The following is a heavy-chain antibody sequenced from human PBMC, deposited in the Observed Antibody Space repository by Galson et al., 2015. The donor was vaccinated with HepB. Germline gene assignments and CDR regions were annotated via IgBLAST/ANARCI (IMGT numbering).Heavy chain of an antibody. CDR3: TRGDGADSWYSEF. J-gene: IGHJ4*02. V-gene: IGHV3-48*02. D-gene: IGHD1-26*01. Sequence: LRLSCAASGFEFSMYSMNWVRQAPGKGLEWISYISGNSGRIDYADSVQGRFTISRDNARNSMYLQMRSLKDEDTAVYFCTRGDGADSWYSEFWGQGTLVTVSS. CDR1: GFEFSMYS. CDR2: ISGNSGRI.